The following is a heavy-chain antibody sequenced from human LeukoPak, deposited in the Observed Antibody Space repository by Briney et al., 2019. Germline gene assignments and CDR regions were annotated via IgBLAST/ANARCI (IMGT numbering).Heavy chain of an antibody. Sequence: GGSLRLSCAASGFTFSSYGMHWVRQAPGKGLEWVAFIRYDGSNKYYADSVKGRFTISRDNSKNTLYLQMNSLRAEDTAVYYCAREACSGGSCYKADAFDIWGQGTMVTVSS. CDR3: AREACSGGSCYKADAFDI. D-gene: IGHD2-15*01. CDR1: GFTFSSYG. CDR2: IRYDGSNK. V-gene: IGHV3-30*02. J-gene: IGHJ3*02.